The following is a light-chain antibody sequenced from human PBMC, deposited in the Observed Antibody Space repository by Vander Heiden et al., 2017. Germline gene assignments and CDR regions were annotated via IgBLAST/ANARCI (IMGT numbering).Light chain of an antibody. J-gene: IGKJ5*01. CDR3: QQCNSYPLSIT. CDR2: DAS. Sequence: AIQLTQSPSSLSASVGDRVTITCRASQGISSALAWYQQKPGKAPKLLIYDASSLESGVPSRFSGSGSGTDFTLTISSLQPEDFATYYCQQCNSYPLSITFGQGTRLEIK. V-gene: IGKV1-13*02. CDR1: QGISSA.